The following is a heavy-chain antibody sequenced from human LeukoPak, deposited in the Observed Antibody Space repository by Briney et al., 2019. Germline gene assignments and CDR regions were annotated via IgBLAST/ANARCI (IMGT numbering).Heavy chain of an antibody. J-gene: IGHJ4*02. CDR1: GGTFSSYA. D-gene: IGHD6-19*01. CDR3: ARGYSSGWYWRTLDY. V-gene: IGHV1-69*13. Sequence: SVKVSCKASGGTFSSYAISWVRQAPGQGLEWMGGIIPIFGTASYAQKFQGRVTITADESTSTAYMELSSLRSEDTAVYYCARGYSSGWYWRTLDYWGQGTLVTVSS. CDR2: IIPIFGTA.